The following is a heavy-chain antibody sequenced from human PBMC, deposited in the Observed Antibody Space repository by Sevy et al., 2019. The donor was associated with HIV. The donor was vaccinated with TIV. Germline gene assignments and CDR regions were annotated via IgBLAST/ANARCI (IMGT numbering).Heavy chain of an antibody. CDR2: ISAYNGNT. J-gene: IGHJ4*02. V-gene: IGHV1-18*01. CDR3: ARVHTSWYRPGDFDY. Sequence: ASVKVSCKASGYTFTSYGISWVRQAPGQGLEWMGWISAYNGNTNYAQKLQGRGTMTTDTSTSTAYMELRSLRSDDTAVYYCARVHTSWYRPGDFDYWGQGTLVTVSS. D-gene: IGHD6-13*01. CDR1: GYTFTSYG.